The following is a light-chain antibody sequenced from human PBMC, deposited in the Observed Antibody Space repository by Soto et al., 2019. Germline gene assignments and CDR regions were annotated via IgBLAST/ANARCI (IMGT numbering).Light chain of an antibody. Sequence: DIQMTQSPPSVSASVGDSVTVTCRASQGFSGNLAWYQQTAGKAPKLLIYAASTVQTGVPSRFSGSGSGTEFTLTISSLQPEDFATYYCQQGDNFPLTFGQGTRVDIK. CDR1: QGFSGN. CDR2: AAS. V-gene: IGKV1-12*01. J-gene: IGKJ2*01. CDR3: QQGDNFPLT.